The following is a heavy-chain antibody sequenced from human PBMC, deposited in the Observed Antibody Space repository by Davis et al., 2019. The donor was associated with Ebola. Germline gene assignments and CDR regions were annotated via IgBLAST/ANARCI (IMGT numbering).Heavy chain of an antibody. CDR2: INHSGST. V-gene: IGHV4-34*01. J-gene: IGHJ6*03. CDR1: GWSFGFYD. Sequence: MPSETLSLTCAVYGWSFGFYDLNWIRQAPGKGLEWVGEINHSGSTNYYPSLMSRVTISVDTSKNQFSLKLNSVTDADTAVYYCARAKRNYVVPRGSEHPYDMDVWGKGTTVTVSS. D-gene: IGHD4-11*01. CDR3: ARAKRNYVVPRGSEHPYDMDV.